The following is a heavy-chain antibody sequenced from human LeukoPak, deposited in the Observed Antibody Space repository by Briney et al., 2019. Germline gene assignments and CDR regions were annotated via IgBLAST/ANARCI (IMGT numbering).Heavy chain of an antibody. D-gene: IGHD2-8*02. J-gene: IGHJ6*03. CDR3: ARAPTGYYMDV. CDR1: GDSISPNY. CDR2: MYNWVRT. Sequence: SETLSLTCTVSGDSISPNYWSWIRQPPGKGLEWIALMYNWVRTYYDPSLKSRVTMSIDTSKNLLSLKLGSVTAADTAVYYCARAPTGYYMDVWGKGTALSVSS. V-gene: IGHV4-59*04.